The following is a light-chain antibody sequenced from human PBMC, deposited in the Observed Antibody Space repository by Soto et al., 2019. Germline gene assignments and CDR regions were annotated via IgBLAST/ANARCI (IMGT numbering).Light chain of an antibody. V-gene: IGLV2-23*01. J-gene: IGLJ2*01. CDR3: SSYAGAVA. Sequence: QSALTQPASVSGFPGQSITISCTGTSGDVGTYNLVSWYQHHPGKAPKLMIYEGSNRPSGVSHRFSGSQSGNTASLTISGLQAEDEADYYCSSYAGAVAFGGGTKLTVL. CDR1: SGDVGTYNL. CDR2: EGS.